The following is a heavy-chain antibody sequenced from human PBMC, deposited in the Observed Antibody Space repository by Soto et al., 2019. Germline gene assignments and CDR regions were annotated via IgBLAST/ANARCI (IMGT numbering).Heavy chain of an antibody. CDR3: AKENAGPFDY. D-gene: IGHD2-8*01. V-gene: IGHV3-23*01. Sequence: GGSLGLSCAASRFTFSNYAMSWVRQAPGKGLEWVSTISGSGGSTYYADSVKGRFTVSRDNSKNTLYLQMNNLRAEDAAVYFCAKENAGPFDYWGQGTLVTVSS. CDR1: RFTFSNYA. J-gene: IGHJ4*02. CDR2: ISGSGGST.